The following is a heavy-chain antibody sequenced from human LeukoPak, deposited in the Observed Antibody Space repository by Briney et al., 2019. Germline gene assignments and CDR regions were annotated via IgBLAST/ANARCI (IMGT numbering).Heavy chain of an antibody. Sequence: PGGSLRLSCAASGFTVTSNYMSWVRQAPGKGLEWVSVIYSGGSTYYADSVKGRFTISRDNSKNTLYLQINSLRAEDTAVYYCARGRSIGYDYEAFDYWGQGTLVTVSS. J-gene: IGHJ4*02. D-gene: IGHD5-12*01. CDR2: IYSGGST. V-gene: IGHV3-53*01. CDR3: ARGRSIGYDYEAFDY. CDR1: GFTVTSNY.